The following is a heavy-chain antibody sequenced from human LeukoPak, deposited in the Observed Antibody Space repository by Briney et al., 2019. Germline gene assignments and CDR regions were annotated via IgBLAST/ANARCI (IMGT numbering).Heavy chain of an antibody. CDR2: INTNTGNP. CDR1: GYTFTSYA. Sequence: ASVKVSCKASGYTFTSYAMNWVRQAPGQGLEWMGWINTNTGNPSYARGFTGRFVFSLDTSVSTAYLQISSLKAEDTAVYYCARGADYRRFRGWDWFDPWGQGTLVTVSS. J-gene: IGHJ5*02. CDR3: ARGADYRRFRGWDWFDP. V-gene: IGHV7-4-1*02. D-gene: IGHD3-10*01.